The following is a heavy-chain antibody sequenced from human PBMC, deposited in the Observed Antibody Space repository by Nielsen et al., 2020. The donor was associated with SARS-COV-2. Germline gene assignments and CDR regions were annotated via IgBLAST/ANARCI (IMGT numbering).Heavy chain of an antibody. J-gene: IGHJ6*02. CDR2: ISYDGSNK. Sequence: GESLKISCAASGFTFSSYGMHWVRQAPGKGLEWVAVISYDGSNKYYADSVKGRFTISRDNSKNTLYLQMNSLRAEDTAVYYCAGGGGDRRTIYYYYGMDVWGQGTTVTVSS. V-gene: IGHV3-30*19. CDR1: GFTFSSYG. D-gene: IGHD4-17*01. CDR3: AGGGGDRRTIYYYYGMDV.